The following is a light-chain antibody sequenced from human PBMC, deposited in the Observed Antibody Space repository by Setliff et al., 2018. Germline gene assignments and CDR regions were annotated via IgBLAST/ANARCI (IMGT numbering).Light chain of an antibody. Sequence: QSVLTQPAFVSGSPGQSVTISCTGTNSDVGTYDLVSWYQQHPGKAPELIIYEVTKRTPGVSSRLSGSKSDNTASLTISGLQAEDEADYYCCSYGGNYYVFGTGTKGTVL. CDR3: CSYGGNYYV. J-gene: IGLJ1*01. V-gene: IGLV2-23*02. CDR1: NSDVGTYDL. CDR2: EVT.